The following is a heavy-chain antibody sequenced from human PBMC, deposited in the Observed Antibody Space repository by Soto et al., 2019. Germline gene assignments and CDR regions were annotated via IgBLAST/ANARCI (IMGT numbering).Heavy chain of an antibody. CDR3: AIGIGCSYPIYYYYFYGMDV. J-gene: IGHJ6*02. CDR1: GYTFTSYA. CDR2: NNTNTGNP. D-gene: IGHD5-18*01. Sequence: ASVKVSCKASGYTFTSYAMNWVRQAPGQGLEWMGWNNTNTGNPTYAQDCTGRFVFSWDTSASTAYLQICSLKAEDTAVYYCAIGIGCSYPIYYYYFYGMDVWGQGTTVTVSS. V-gene: IGHV7-4-1*01.